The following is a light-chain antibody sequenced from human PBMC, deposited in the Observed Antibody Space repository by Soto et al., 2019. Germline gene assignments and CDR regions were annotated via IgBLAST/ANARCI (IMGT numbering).Light chain of an antibody. J-gene: IGKJ4*01. CDR1: QSLSGN. V-gene: IGKV3-15*01. Sequence: EIVLTQSPATLSVSPGERATLSCRASQSLSGNLAWYQQKPGQPHRLLIYGASTRATGIPARFSGSGSGADFTLTISILQSEDCAVYYCQQYSDGSPLTFGGGTTVEIK. CDR3: QQYSDGSPLT. CDR2: GAS.